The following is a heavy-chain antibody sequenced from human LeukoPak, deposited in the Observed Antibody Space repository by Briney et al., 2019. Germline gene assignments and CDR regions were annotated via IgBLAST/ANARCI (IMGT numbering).Heavy chain of an antibody. D-gene: IGHD2-15*01. J-gene: IGHJ4*02. CDR2: INPNSGGT. CDR1: GYTFTRYY. CDR3: ARLDCRGGSCYAVDY. Sequence: ASVKVSCKASGYTFTRYYLHWVRPAPGQGLEWMGWINPNSGGTNYAPKFQGRVTMTRDTSISTAYMELSRLRSDDTAVYYCARLDCRGGSCYAVDYGGQGTLVTVSS. V-gene: IGHV1-2*02.